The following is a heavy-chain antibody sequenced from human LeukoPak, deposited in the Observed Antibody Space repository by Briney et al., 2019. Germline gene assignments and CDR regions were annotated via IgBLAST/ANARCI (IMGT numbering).Heavy chain of an antibody. D-gene: IGHD3-22*01. CDR2: ISGYTGNT. Sequence: GASVKVSCKGTGYTFTIHGISWVRQAPGQGLEWLGWISGYTGNTHYAQKLQDRVTMTTDTSTSTAYMELRSLKSDDTVVYYCARAGSYDSSVYPDFWGLGTLVTVSS. J-gene: IGHJ4*02. V-gene: IGHV1-18*01. CDR1: GYTFTIHG. CDR3: ARAGSYDSSVYPDF.